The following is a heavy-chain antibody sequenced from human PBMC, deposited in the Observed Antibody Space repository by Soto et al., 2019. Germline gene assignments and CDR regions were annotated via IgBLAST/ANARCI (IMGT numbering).Heavy chain of an antibody. CDR3: AAMAMGAASTYYYYGMDV. CDR2: IYYSGST. V-gene: IGHV4-38-2*01. CDR1: VEPMTGGYY. D-gene: IGHD6-13*01. J-gene: IGHJ6*02. Sequence: PSETLSLTCDVSVEPMTGGYYWGWIRQSPGKGLEWIGSIYYSGSTYYNPSLKSRVTISVDTSKNQFSLKLSSVTAADTAVYYCAAMAMGAASTYYYYGMDVWGQGTTVTVSS.